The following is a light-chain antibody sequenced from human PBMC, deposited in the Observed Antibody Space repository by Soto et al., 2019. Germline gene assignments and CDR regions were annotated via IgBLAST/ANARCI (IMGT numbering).Light chain of an antibody. CDR3: CSYAGTSAFVI. J-gene: IGLJ2*01. CDR1: SSDVGNYNL. Sequence: QSALTQPASVSGSPGQSITISCTGTSSDVGNYNLVSWYQQYPGKAPQLIIYDVTKRPSGVSDRFSGSKSGFTASLTISGLQPEDEADYYCCSYAGTSAFVIFGGGTKLTVL. CDR2: DVT. V-gene: IGLV2-23*02.